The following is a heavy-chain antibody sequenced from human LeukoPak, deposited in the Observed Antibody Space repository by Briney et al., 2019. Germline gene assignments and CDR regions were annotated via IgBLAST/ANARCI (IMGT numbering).Heavy chain of an antibody. Sequence: SETLSLTCTVSGGSINSGGSYWGWIRQSPGKGLKWLGSIYYSGSTYYNPSLKSRVTISVDTSKNQFSLKLSSVTAADTAVYYCARVTGIAVAGTYYWGQGTLVTVSS. D-gene: IGHD6-19*01. CDR2: IYYSGST. CDR1: GGSINSGGSY. CDR3: ARVTGIAVAGTYY. V-gene: IGHV4-39*07. J-gene: IGHJ4*02.